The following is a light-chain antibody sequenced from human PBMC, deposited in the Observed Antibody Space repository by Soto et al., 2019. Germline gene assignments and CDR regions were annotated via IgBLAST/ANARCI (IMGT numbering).Light chain of an antibody. V-gene: IGKV3D-15*01. J-gene: IGKJ1*01. CDR3: QQYNNWPVE. CDR1: QYINTR. Sequence: EIVLTQSPATLSSFPGDRVTLSCRASQYINTRLAWYQHSPGQATSLLIYQTSIRDAGIPARFSASGTGTDFTLTISSLQSEDFAVYYCQQYNNWPVEFGQGTKVDIK. CDR2: QTS.